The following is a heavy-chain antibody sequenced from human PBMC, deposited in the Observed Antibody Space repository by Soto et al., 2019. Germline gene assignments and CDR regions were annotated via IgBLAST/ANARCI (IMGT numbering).Heavy chain of an antibody. Sequence: GGSLRLSCAASGFTFSSYAVSWVRQAPGKGPEWISSISGSGSTIYYADSVKGRFTISRDNSKNTLYLQMSSLRAEDTAVYYCAKVFYYYDSSGYYYFDYWGQGTLVTVPS. CDR1: GFTFSSYA. D-gene: IGHD3-22*01. CDR3: AKVFYYYDSSGYYYFDY. CDR2: ISGSGSTI. J-gene: IGHJ4*02. V-gene: IGHV3-23*01.